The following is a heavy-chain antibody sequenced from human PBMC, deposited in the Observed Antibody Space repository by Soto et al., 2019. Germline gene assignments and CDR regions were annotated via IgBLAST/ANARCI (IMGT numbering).Heavy chain of an antibody. CDR1: GGSVSSGSYH. CDR3: ARVRGSSLNWFDP. V-gene: IGHV4-61*01. D-gene: IGHD1-26*01. CDR2: IYYSGHT. Sequence: QVQLQESGPGLVKPSETLSLTCTVSGGSVSSGSYHWSWIRQPPGKGLEWIGYIYYSGHTNYNPSLKSRVTISVDTSMNQFSLKLSSVTAADTAVYSCARVRGSSLNWFDPWGQGILVTVSS. J-gene: IGHJ5*02.